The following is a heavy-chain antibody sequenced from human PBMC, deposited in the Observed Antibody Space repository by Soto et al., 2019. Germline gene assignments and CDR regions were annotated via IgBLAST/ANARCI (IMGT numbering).Heavy chain of an antibody. CDR1: GFTFSSYG. J-gene: IGHJ6*02. V-gene: IGHV3-33*06. CDR3: AKEQGVVVPAAVYYYYGMDV. D-gene: IGHD2-2*01. Sequence: GGSLRLSCAASGFTFSSYGMHWVRQAPGKGLEWVAVIWYDGSNKYYADSVKGRFTISRDNSKNTLYLQMNSLRAEDTAVYYCAKEQGVVVPAAVYYYYGMDVWGQGTTVTVSS. CDR2: IWYDGSNK.